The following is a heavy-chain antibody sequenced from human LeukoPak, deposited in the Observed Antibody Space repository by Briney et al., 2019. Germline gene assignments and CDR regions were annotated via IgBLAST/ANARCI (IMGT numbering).Heavy chain of an antibody. V-gene: IGHV2-70*01. D-gene: IGHD3-10*01. CDR2: IDWDDDK. CDR1: GFSLSTSGMC. CDR3: ARIYITRGGYFDF. J-gene: IGHJ4*02. Sequence: SGPTLVNPTQTLTLTSTFSGFSLSTSGMCGSWIRQPPVKALEWLALIDWDDDKYYNTSRKTRLTLSKGPSKNQVVLTMTHMDPVDTATYFCARIYITRGGYFDFWGQGTLVTVSS.